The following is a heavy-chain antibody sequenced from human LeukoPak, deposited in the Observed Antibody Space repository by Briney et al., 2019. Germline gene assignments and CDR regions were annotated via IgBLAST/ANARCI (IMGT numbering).Heavy chain of an antibody. J-gene: IGHJ3*02. CDR3: ARPLSGYCSGGSCYNDAFDI. D-gene: IGHD2-15*01. V-gene: IGHV1-46*01. CDR1: GYTFTSYY. Sequence: GASVKVSCKASGYTFTSYYMHWVRQAPGQGLEWMGIINPSGGSTSYAQKFQGRVTMTRDMSTSPVYMELSSLRSEDTAVYYCARPLSGYCSGGSCYNDAFDIWGQGTMVNVSS. CDR2: INPSGGST.